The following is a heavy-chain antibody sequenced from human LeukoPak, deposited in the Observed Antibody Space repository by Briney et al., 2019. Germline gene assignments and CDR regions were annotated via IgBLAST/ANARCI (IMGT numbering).Heavy chain of an antibody. D-gene: IGHD4-23*01. J-gene: IGHJ3*02. Sequence: GGSLRLSCAASGFIFSSYWMSWVRQAPGKGLEWVANIKQDGSEKYYVDSVKGRLTISRDNAKNSLYMQMESLRDEDTAIYYCARDTLEYSNSPDALDIWGQGTMVTVSS. V-gene: IGHV3-7*01. CDR1: GFIFSSYW. CDR2: IKQDGSEK. CDR3: ARDTLEYSNSPDALDI.